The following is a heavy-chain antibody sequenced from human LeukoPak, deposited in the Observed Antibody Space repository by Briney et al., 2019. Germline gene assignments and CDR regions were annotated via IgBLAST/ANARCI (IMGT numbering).Heavy chain of an antibody. CDR2: ISSNGGST. CDR3: ARSQITIFGVVTYFDY. J-gene: IGHJ4*02. CDR1: GFTFSSYA. V-gene: IGHV3-64*01. Sequence: GGSLRLSCAASGFTFSSYAMHWVRQAPGKGLEYVSAISSNGGSTYYANSVKGKFTISRDNSKNTLYLQMGSLRAEDMAVYYCARSQITIFGVVTYFDYWGQGTLVTVSS. D-gene: IGHD3-3*01.